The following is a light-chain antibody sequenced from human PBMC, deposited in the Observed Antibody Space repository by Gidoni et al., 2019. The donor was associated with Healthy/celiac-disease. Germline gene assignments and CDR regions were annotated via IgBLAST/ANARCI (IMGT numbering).Light chain of an antibody. V-gene: IGKV1-39*01. J-gene: IGKJ3*01. CDR1: QSISSY. CDR2: AAS. CDR3: QQGYRTPFT. Sequence: DIQMTQSPSSLSASVGDRVTITCRASQSISSYLNWYQQKPGQAPKLLIYAASSLQSGVPSRFSGSGSGTDFILTISSLQPEDFATYYCQQGYRTPFTFGPGTKVDIK.